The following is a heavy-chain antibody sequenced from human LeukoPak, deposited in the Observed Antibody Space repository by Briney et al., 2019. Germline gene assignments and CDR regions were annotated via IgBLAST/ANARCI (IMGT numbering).Heavy chain of an antibody. CDR1: GFTFSSYS. D-gene: IGHD2-2*01. J-gene: IGHJ6*03. Sequence: GGSLRLSCTASGFTFSSYSIHWVRQAPGKGLEWVALISFDGKKTDYADSVKGRFTFSRDNSKNTVSLQMSDLRAEDTAMYYCAGRQYQLLDYYYMDVWGKGTTVTVSS. V-gene: IGHV3-30*04. CDR2: ISFDGKKT. CDR3: AGRQYQLLDYYYMDV.